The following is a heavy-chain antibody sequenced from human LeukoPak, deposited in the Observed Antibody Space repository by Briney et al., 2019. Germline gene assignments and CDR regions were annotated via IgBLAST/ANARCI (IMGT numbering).Heavy chain of an antibody. CDR1: GFTFSSYA. J-gene: IGHJ4*02. Sequence: GGSLRLSCAASGFTFSSYAMSWVRQAPGKGLEWLGFIRSKTHSGATEYAASVRGRFTISRDDSKSIAYLQMNSLKIEDTAMYYCTRGYSYGFHWGQGTLVTVSS. D-gene: IGHD5-18*01. V-gene: IGHV3-49*04. CDR2: IRSKTHSGAT. CDR3: TRGYSYGFH.